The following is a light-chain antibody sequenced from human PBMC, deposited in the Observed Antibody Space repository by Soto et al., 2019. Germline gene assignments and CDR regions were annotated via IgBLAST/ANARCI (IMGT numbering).Light chain of an antibody. V-gene: IGKV1-5*01. CDR2: DAS. J-gene: IGKJ4*01. CDR3: QQCDNYSLT. Sequence: DIQMTQSPSTLSASVGDRVTITCRASQSVRSWLAWYQQKPGRAPKFLIYDASSLESGVPSRFSGSGSGTEFTLTISNLQPDEFATYYCQQCDNYSLTFGGGTKVDIK. CDR1: QSVRSW.